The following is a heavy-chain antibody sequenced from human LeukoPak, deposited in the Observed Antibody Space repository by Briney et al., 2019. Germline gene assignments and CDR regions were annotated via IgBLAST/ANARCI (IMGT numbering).Heavy chain of an antibody. CDR1: GFTFSSYS. Sequence: PGGSLRLSCVASGFTFSSYSSYWMNWVRQAPGKGLEWVSAISGSGGSTYYADSVKGRFTISRDNSKNTLYLQMNSLRAEDTAVYYCAKPGGGYCSSTSCLDDAFDIWGQGTMVTVSS. V-gene: IGHV3-23*01. CDR3: AKPGGGYCSSTSCLDDAFDI. D-gene: IGHD2-2*01. J-gene: IGHJ3*02. CDR2: ISGSGGST.